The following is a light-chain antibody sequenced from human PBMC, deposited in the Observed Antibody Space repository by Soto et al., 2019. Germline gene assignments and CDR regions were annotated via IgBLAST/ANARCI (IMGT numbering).Light chain of an antibody. CDR1: SGSVSASYY. J-gene: IGLJ3*02. CDR2: STN. V-gene: IGLV8-61*01. Sequence: QTVVTQEPSFSVSPGGTVTLTCGLSSGSVSASYYPSWYQQTPGQAPRTLIYSTNTRSSGVPDRFSGSILGNKAALTITGAQADDESGYYCVLYIGSGILVFGGGTKLTVL. CDR3: VLYIGSGILV.